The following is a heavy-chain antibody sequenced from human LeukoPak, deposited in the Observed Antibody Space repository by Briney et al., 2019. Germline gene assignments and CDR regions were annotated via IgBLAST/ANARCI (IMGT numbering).Heavy chain of an antibody. D-gene: IGHD4-23*01. Sequence: SGRSLRLSCAASGFTFSSYGMHWVRQAPGKGLEWVAVISYDGSNKYYADSVKGRFTISRDKSKNTLYLQINSRRGGDTAVYYCWKDLSGYYGGIWGKGTRVTVAS. V-gene: IGHV3-30*18. CDR3: WKDLSGYYGGI. CDR1: GFTFSSYG. CDR2: ISYDGSNK. J-gene: IGHJ6*04.